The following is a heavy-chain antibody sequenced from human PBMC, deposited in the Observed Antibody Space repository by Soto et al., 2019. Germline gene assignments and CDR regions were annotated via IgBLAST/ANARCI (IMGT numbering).Heavy chain of an antibody. CDR1: GGTVSSYA. Sequence: SVKGCCKASGGTVSSYAISWVRQAPGRGRGWMGGIIPIFGTANYAQKFQGRVTITADESTSTAYMELSSLRSDDTAVYYCARSPYSLEGDGQHYYSGMDLWGLGTTATVSS. J-gene: IGHJ6*02. CDR2: IIPIFGTA. D-gene: IGHD2-15*01. V-gene: IGHV1-69*13. CDR3: ARSPYSLEGDGQHYYSGMDL.